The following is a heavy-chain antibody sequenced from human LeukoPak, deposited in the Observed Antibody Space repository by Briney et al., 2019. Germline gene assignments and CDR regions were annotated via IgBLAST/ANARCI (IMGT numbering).Heavy chain of an antibody. CDR3: ANSGNFDWLLSRANYGMDV. CDR1: GFTFSSYS. J-gene: IGHJ6*02. Sequence: GGSLGLSCAASGFTFSSYSMNWVRQAPGKGLEWVSSISSSSSYIYYADSVKGRFTISRDNAKNSLYLQMNSLRAEDTAVYYCANSGNFDWLLSRANYGMDVWGQGTTVTVSS. CDR2: ISSSSSYI. V-gene: IGHV3-21*01. D-gene: IGHD3-9*01.